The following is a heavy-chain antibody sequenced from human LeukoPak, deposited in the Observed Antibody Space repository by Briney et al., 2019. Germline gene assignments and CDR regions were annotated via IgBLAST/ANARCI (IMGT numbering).Heavy chain of an antibody. CDR1: GGSFSVYY. CDR2: INHSGST. V-gene: IGHV4-34*01. D-gene: IGHD3-16*01. CDR3: ARGLSNSRRTLLGLDY. J-gene: IGHJ4*02. Sequence: PSETLSLTCAVYGGSFSVYYWSWIRQPPGKGLEWIGEINHSGSTNYNPSLKSRVTISVDTSKNQFSLKLSSVTTADTVVYYCARGLSNSRRTLLGLDYWGQGTLVTVSS.